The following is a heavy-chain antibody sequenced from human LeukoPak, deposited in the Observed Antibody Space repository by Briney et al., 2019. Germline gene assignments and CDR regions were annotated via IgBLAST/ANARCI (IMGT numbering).Heavy chain of an antibody. CDR2: ISWNSGSI. CDR3: AKDMTSEPSDAFDI. Sequence: GGSLRLSYAASEHTYKHHATHWDRQAPRKRLERVSGISWNSGSIGYADSVKGRFTISRDNAKNSLYLQMNSLRAEDMALYYCAKDMTSEPSDAFDIWGQGTMVTVSS. J-gene: IGHJ3*02. CDR1: EHTYKHHA. V-gene: IGHV3-9*03.